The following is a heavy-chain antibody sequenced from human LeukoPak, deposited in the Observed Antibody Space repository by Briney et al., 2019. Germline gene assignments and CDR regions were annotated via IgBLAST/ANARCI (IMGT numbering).Heavy chain of an antibody. J-gene: IGHJ6*03. V-gene: IGHV4-34*01. CDR2: INHSGST. Sequence: NPSETLSLTCAVYGWSFSCYYWSWIRQPPGKGLQWIGEINHSGSTKYNPSLKSRVTMSVDTSKNQFSLNLSSVTAADTAVYYCARVSNYGAYNYYYMDVWGKGTTVTVSS. D-gene: IGHD4-11*01. CDR1: GWSFSCYY. CDR3: ARVSNYGAYNYYYMDV.